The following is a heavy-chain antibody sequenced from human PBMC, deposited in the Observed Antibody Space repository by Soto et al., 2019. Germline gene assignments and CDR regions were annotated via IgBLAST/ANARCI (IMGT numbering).Heavy chain of an antibody. CDR2: IYWNDDK. J-gene: IGHJ3*02. V-gene: IGHV2-5*01. Sequence: QITLKESGPTLVKPTQTLTLTCTFSGFSLSTSGVGVGWIRQPPGKALEWLALIYWNDDKRYSPSLKSRLTITKDTSKNQVVLTMTNMDPVDTATYYCAHRRPEIVWRNSRDAFDIWGQGTMVTVSS. CDR3: AHRRPEIVWRNSRDAFDI. D-gene: IGHD3-22*01. CDR1: GFSLSTSGVG.